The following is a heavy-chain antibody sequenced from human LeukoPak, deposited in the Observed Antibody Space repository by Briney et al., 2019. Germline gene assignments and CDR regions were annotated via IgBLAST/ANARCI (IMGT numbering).Heavy chain of an antibody. D-gene: IGHD6-6*01. CDR1: GFTFSRHW. V-gene: IGHV3-7*01. Sequence: AGSLRLSCVASGFTFSRHWMAWVRQAPGKGLEWVANIKKDGREIYYMDSVKGRFTISRDNAKNSLYLQMNSLRAEDTAVYYCARRYSTSSVEDFDYWGQGTLVTVSS. CDR3: ARRYSTSSVEDFDY. J-gene: IGHJ4*02. CDR2: IKKDGREI.